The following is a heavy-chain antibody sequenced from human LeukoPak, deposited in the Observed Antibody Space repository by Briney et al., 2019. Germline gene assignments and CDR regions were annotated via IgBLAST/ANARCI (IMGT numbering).Heavy chain of an antibody. CDR1: GGSISSYY. CDR2: IYTSGST. J-gene: IGHJ6*03. V-gene: IGHV4-4*07. Sequence: PSETLSLTCTVSGGSISSYYWSWIRQPAGKGLEWIGRIYTSGSTNYNPSLKSRVTMSVDTSKNQFSLKLSSVTAADTAVYYCAREISGSGSYYNDNYYYMDVWGKGTTVTVSS. CDR3: AREISGSGSYYNDNYYYMDV. D-gene: IGHD3-10*01.